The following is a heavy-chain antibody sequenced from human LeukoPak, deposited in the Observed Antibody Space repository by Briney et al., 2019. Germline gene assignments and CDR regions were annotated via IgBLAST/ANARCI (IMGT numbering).Heavy chain of an antibody. V-gene: IGHV3-48*03. J-gene: IGHJ4*02. CDR3: ARPAYCGGNCYYFPDY. CDR2: ISSSGSIT. CDR1: GFSLSSYE. Sequence: GGSLRLSCAASGFSLSSYEMNWVRQAPGKGLEWVSYISSSGSITYYADSVKGRATISRDNAKNSLYLQMNSLRAEDTAVYYCARPAYCGGNCYYFPDYWGQGTLVTVSS. D-gene: IGHD2-21*02.